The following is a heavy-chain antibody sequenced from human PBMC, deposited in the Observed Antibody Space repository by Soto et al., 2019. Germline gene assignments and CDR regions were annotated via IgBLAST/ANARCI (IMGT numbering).Heavy chain of an antibody. D-gene: IGHD3-22*01. J-gene: IGHJ4*02. CDR3: ARGKSHYYDRSGYNDY. V-gene: IGHV4-31*03. CDR2: IYYSGRT. CDR1: GGSISSGGYY. Sequence: PSETLSLTCTVSGGSISSGGYYWSWIRQHPGKGLERVGNIYYSGRTYYNPSLKSRVTISVDTSKNQFSLKLSCVTAADTAVYYCARGKSHYYDRSGYNDYWGQGTLVTVSS.